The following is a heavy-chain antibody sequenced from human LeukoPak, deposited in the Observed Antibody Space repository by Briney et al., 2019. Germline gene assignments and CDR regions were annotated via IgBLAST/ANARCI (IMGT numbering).Heavy chain of an antibody. CDR2: ISYDGSNK. CDR1: GFTFSSYA. V-gene: IGHV3-30-3*01. J-gene: IGHJ5*02. D-gene: IGHD3-3*01. Sequence: PGRSLRLSCAASGFTFSSYAMHWVRQAPGKGLEWVAVISYDGSNKYYADSVKGRFTISRDNSKNTLYLQMNSLRAEDTAVYYCARDAWPGITIFGVASGSRGPFDPWGQGTLVTVSS. CDR3: ARDAWPGITIFGVASGSRGPFDP.